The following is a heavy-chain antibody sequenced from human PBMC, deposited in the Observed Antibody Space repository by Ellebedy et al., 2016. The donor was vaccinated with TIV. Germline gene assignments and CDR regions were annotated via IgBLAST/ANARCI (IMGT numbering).Heavy chain of an antibody. Sequence: GESLKISXAASGFTFSSYAMHWVRQAPGKGLEWVAVISYDGSNKYYADSVKGRFTISRDNSKNTLYLQMNSLRAEDTAVYYCARDPIRVGMATLDYWGQGTLVTVSS. D-gene: IGHD5-24*01. CDR3: ARDPIRVGMATLDY. V-gene: IGHV3-30-3*01. CDR1: GFTFSSYA. CDR2: ISYDGSNK. J-gene: IGHJ4*02.